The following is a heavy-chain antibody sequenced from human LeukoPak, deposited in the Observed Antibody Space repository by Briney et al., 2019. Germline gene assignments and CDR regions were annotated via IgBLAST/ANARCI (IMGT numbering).Heavy chain of an antibody. D-gene: IGHD3-3*01. V-gene: IGHV3-20*04. CDR2: LNWLGEDI. J-gene: IGHJ5*02. CDR1: GFTCDDYP. Sequence: PGGSLRLSCAPSGFTCDDYPRSWFRQAPGKGPEWVSRLNWLGEDIGYAESVKGRFTISRDNAKNSLFLQMDSLRVDDTAVYYCARENYDFWHGYYTGGRWFDPWGQGTLVTVSS. CDR3: ARENYDFWHGYYTGGRWFDP.